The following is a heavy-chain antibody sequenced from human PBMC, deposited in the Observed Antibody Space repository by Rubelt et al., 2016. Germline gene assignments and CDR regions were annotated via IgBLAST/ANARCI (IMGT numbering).Heavy chain of an antibody. J-gene: IGHJ3*02. CDR3: AREGKVVATIGAFDI. D-gene: IGHD5-12*01. CDR1: GGSISTYS. Sequence: QVQLQESGPGLVKPSETLSLTCTVSGGSISTYSWTWVRQSPGKGLEWIGEINHSGNTNYNPSLTSQVPISINTAKSEFSRKLRSVTAAETAVYYCAREGKVVATIGAFDIWGQGTMVTVSS. V-gene: IGHV4-59*12. CDR2: INHSGNT.